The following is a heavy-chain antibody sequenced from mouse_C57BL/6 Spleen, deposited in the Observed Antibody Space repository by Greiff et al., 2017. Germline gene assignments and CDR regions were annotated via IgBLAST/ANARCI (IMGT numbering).Heavy chain of an antibody. D-gene: IGHD2-3*01. CDR1: GFSLTSYG. CDR3: ATYPDGYYEAWFAY. V-gene: IGHV2-3*01. J-gene: IGHJ3*01. CDR2: IWGDGST. Sequence: VKLVESGPGLVAPSQSLSITCTVSGFSLTSYGVSWVRQPPGKGLEWLGVIWGDGSTNYHSALISRLSISKDNSKSQVFLKLNSLQTDDTATYYCATYPDGYYEAWFAYWGQGALVTVSA.